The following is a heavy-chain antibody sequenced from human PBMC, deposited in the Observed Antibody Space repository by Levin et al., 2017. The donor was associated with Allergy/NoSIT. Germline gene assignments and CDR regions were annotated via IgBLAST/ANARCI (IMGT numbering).Heavy chain of an antibody. CDR2: INPNSGGT. J-gene: IGHJ6*03. CDR1: GYTFTGYY. D-gene: IGHD3-3*01. V-gene: IGHV1-2*06. CDR3: ARARRITIFGVVISNYYMDV. Sequence: ASVKVSCKASGYTFTGYYMHWVRQAPGQGLEWMGRINPNSGGTNYAQKFQGRVTMTRDTSISTAYMELSRLRSDDTAVYYCARARRITIFGVVISNYYMDVWGKGTTVTVSS.